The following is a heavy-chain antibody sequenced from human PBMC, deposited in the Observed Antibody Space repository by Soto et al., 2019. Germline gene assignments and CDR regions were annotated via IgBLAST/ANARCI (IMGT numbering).Heavy chain of an antibody. Sequence: PGGSLGLSVVASGFGFELYWMHWVRQVTGKGLEWVSRISDDGARTDYAYSVSGRFTISRDNANNALYLQMNALRGEHTAVYFCTRGPPPSSFGTGAVWRRGALVTVSS. D-gene: IGHD2-2*01. V-gene: IGHV3-74*01. CDR3: TRGPPPSSFGTGAV. CDR2: ISDDGART. CDR1: GFGFELYW. J-gene: IGHJ4*02.